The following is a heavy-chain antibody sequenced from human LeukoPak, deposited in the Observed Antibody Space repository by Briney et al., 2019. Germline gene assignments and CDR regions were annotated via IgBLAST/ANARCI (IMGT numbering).Heavy chain of an antibody. V-gene: IGHV4-59*01. CDR3: ARTQGAGYSSGRYDSYYYYMDV. Sequence: SETLSLTCTVSGGSISSYYWSWIRQPPGKGLEWIGYIHYSGSTNYNPSLKSRVTISVDTSKNQFSLKLSSVTAADTAVYFCARTQGAGYSSGRYDSYYYYMDVWGKGTTVTISS. CDR1: GGSISSYY. J-gene: IGHJ6*03. D-gene: IGHD6-19*01. CDR2: IHYSGST.